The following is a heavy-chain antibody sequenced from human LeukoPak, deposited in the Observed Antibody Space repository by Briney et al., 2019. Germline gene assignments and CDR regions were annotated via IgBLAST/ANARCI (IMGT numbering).Heavy chain of an antibody. CDR3: ARLGRTGLIDY. CDR1: GGSISSSSYY. J-gene: IGHJ4*02. CDR2: IYYSGST. V-gene: IGHV4-39*01. Sequence: PSETLSLTCTVSGGSISSSSYYWGWIRQPPGKGLEWIGSIYYSGSTYYNPSLKSRVTISIDTSKNQFSLKLSSVTAADTAVYYCARLGRTGLIDYWGQGTLVTVSS.